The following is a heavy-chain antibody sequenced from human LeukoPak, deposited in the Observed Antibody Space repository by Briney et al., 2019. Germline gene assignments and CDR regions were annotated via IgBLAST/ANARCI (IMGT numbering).Heavy chain of an antibody. V-gene: IGHV3-33*08. CDR3: ARAVGPFDF. J-gene: IGHJ3*01. CDR2: IWYDGSNK. CDR1: GFTFSPYG. Sequence: PGGSLRLSCAASGFTFSPYGMHWVRQAPGKGLEWVAVIWYDGSNKYYADSVKGRFTISRDNSKNTLNLQMNSLRAEDTAVYYCARAVGPFDFWGQGTMVTVSA.